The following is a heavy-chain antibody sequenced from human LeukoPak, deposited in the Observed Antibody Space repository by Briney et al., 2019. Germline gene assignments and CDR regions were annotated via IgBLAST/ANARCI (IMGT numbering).Heavy chain of an antibody. J-gene: IGHJ6*03. CDR1: GYSFTGYW. Sequence: GESLKISCKGSGYSFTGYWIGWVRQMPGKGLEWMGIIYPGDSDTRYRPSFQGQVTISADNSINTAYLQWSSLKASDTAMYYCARHPRLYDSSGYYYYYYMDVWGKGSTVTVSS. CDR2: IYPGDSDT. CDR3: ARHPRLYDSSGYYYYYYMDV. V-gene: IGHV5-51*01. D-gene: IGHD3-22*01.